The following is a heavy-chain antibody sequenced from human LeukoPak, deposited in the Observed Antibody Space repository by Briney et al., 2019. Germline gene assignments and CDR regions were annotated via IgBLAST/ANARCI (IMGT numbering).Heavy chain of an antibody. J-gene: IGHJ4*02. V-gene: IGHV1-69*13. CDR1: GGTFSSYA. D-gene: IGHD3-3*01. CDR2: IIPIFGTA. CDR3: ARDVVDFWTPGFYYFDY. Sequence: ASVKVSCKASGGTFSSYAISWVRQAPGQGLEWMGGIIPIFGTANYAQKFQGRVTITADESTSTAYMELSSLRSEDTAVYYCARDVVDFWTPGFYYFDYWGQGTLVTVSS.